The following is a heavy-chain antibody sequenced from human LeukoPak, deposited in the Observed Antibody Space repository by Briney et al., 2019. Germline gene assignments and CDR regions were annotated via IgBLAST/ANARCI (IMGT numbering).Heavy chain of an antibody. CDR3: ATDASGDSYADY. CDR2: IKPDGSHI. Sequence: GGSLRLSCAASGFTFGTYWMNWVRQAPGRGLEWVANIKPDGSHIYYVDSVKGRFTISRDNAKNSLYLQITSLRAEDTAIYYCATDASGDSYADYWGQGTRVTVSS. J-gene: IGHJ4*02. CDR1: GFTFGTYW. V-gene: IGHV3-7*01. D-gene: IGHD5-18*01.